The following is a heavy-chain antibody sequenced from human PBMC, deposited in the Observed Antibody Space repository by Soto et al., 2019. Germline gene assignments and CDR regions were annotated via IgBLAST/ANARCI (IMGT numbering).Heavy chain of an antibody. CDR3: ARDRAPGWAYYYGMDV. Sequence: SVKVSCKASGGTFSNDIITWVRQAPGQGLEWMGRIIPLLDIANYAQKFQGRVTITGDKSTSTAYMELSSLRSEDTAVYYCARDRAPGWAYYYGMDVWGQGTTVTVSS. CDR2: IIPLLDIA. CDR1: GGTFSNDI. D-gene: IGHD1-26*01. V-gene: IGHV1-69*04. J-gene: IGHJ6*02.